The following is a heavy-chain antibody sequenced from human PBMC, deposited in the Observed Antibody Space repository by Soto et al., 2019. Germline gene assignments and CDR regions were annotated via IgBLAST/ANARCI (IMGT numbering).Heavy chain of an antibody. CDR2: IKQDGSEK. CDR3: ARDVKIFGVVHWFDP. Sequence: GGSLRLSCAASGFTFSSYWMSWVRQAPGKGLEWVANIKQDGSEKYYVDSVKGRFTISRDNAKNSLYLQMNSLRAEDTAVYYCARDVKIFGVVHWFDPWGQGTLVTVSS. D-gene: IGHD3-3*01. J-gene: IGHJ5*02. CDR1: GFTFSSYW. V-gene: IGHV3-7*01.